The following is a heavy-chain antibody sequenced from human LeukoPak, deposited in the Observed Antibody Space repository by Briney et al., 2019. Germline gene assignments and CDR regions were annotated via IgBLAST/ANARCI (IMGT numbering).Heavy chain of an antibody. J-gene: IGHJ5*02. V-gene: IGHV1-18*01. D-gene: IGHD3-9*01. CDR1: GYTFTSYG. CDR2: ISAYNGNT. CDR3: ARADILTGYYPVDP. Sequence: GALVKVSCKASGYTFTSYGISWVRQAPGQGLEWMGWISAYNGNTNYAQKLQGRVTMTTDTSTSTAYMELRSLRSDDTAVYYCARADILTGYYPVDPWGQGTLVTVSS.